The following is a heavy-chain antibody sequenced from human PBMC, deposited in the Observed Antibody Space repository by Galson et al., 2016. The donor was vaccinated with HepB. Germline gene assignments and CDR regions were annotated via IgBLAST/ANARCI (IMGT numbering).Heavy chain of an antibody. D-gene: IGHD2-21*01. Sequence: SLRLSCAASGFTFSSYALSWVRQAPGKGLEWVPGISDNGGSTFYADSVKGRFTISRDNSKNTVYLQMNSLRAEDTAKYYCANPGTYLLYWGQGTLVTVSS. CDR1: GFTFSSYA. CDR3: ANPGTYLLY. CDR2: ISDNGGST. V-gene: IGHV3-23*01. J-gene: IGHJ4*02.